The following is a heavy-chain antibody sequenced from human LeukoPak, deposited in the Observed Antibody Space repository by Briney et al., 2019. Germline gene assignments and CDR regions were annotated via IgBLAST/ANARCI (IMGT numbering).Heavy chain of an antibody. D-gene: IGHD3-10*01. CDR2: ISGSGGST. CDR1: GFTFSSYG. V-gene: IGHV3-23*01. J-gene: IGHJ6*03. Sequence: GGSLRLSCAASGFTFSSYGMSWVRQAPGKGLEWVSAISGSGGSTYYADSVKGRFTISRDNSKNTLYLQMNSLRAEDTAVYYCAKGSTWFGEYNFYMDVWGKGTTVTISS. CDR3: AKGSTWFGEYNFYMDV.